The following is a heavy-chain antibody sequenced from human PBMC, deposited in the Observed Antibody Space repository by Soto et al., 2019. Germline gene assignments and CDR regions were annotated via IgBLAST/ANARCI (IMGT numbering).Heavy chain of an antibody. V-gene: IGHV2-5*02. D-gene: IGHD3-9*01. CDR3: AHSIRYFDWPGCYFDY. Sequence: QITLKESGPTLVKPTQTLTLTCTFSGFSLSTSGVGVGWIRQPPGKALEWLALIYWDDDKRYSPSLKSRLTITKETSKNQMVLTMTNMDPVDTATYSCAHSIRYFDWPGCYFDYWGQGTLVTVSS. J-gene: IGHJ4*02. CDR2: IYWDDDK. CDR1: GFSLSTSGVG.